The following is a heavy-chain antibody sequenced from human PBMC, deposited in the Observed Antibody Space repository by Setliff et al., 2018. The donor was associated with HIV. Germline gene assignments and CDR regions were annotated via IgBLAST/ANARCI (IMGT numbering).Heavy chain of an antibody. CDR3: ARDLIRITPHGDLPF. CDR1: GYTFTDYY. Sequence: ASVKVSCKASGYTFTDYYIHWVRQAPGHGLEWVGRINPKSGVTSYAQNFRARVTMTWDTSSTTAYMELSTLRSDDTALYYCARDLIRITPHGDLPFWGQGTLVTVSS. D-gene: IGHD2-15*01. CDR2: INPKSGVT. J-gene: IGHJ4*02. V-gene: IGHV1-2*06.